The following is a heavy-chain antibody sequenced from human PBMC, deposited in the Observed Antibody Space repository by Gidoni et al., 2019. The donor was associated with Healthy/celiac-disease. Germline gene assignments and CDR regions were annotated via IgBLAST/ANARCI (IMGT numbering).Heavy chain of an antibody. D-gene: IGHD6-13*01. CDR3: AKDVLLSDSSSST. J-gene: IGHJ3*01. CDR1: VFTFSSYA. CDR2: MSGSGGST. Sequence: EVQLLESGGGLVQPGWSLRLSCAASVFTFSSYAMRWVRQPPGKGLEWVSAMSGSGGSTYYADSGKGRFTISRDNSKNTLYLQMNSLRAEDTAVYYCAKDVLLSDSSSSTGGKGTMVTVSS. V-gene: IGHV3-23*01.